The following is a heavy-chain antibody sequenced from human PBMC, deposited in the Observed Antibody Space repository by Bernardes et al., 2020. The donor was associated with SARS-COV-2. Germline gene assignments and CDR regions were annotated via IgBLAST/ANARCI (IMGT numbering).Heavy chain of an antibody. J-gene: IGHJ4*02. V-gene: IGHV4-39*01. Sequence: SETLSLTCTVSGGSISSSSYYWGWIRQPPGKGLEWIGSIYYSGSTYYNPSLKSRVTISVDTSKNQFSLKLSSVTAADTAVYYCARRRVVVTAIHFDYWGQGTLVTVSS. CDR3: ARRRVVVTAIHFDY. CDR1: GGSISSSSYY. D-gene: IGHD2-21*02. CDR2: IYYSGST.